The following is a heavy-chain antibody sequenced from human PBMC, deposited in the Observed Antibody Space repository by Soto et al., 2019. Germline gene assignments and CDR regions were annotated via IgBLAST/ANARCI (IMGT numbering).Heavy chain of an antibody. D-gene: IGHD2-21*01. Sequence: ASVQVSCEASGYPFTDYAMHWGRQAPGQRLEWMGWINTGNGNTKFSLKFQGRVTITRDTSATTAYMELTSLRSEDTAVYYCANGSRMWTPADWGQGTLVTVSS. CDR1: GYPFTDYA. CDR2: INTGNGNT. V-gene: IGHV1-3*04. J-gene: IGHJ4*02. CDR3: ANGSRMWTPAD.